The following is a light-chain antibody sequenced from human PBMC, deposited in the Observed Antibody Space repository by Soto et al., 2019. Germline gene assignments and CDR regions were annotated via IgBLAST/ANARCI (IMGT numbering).Light chain of an antibody. CDR3: QQYKSYPT. J-gene: IGKJ2*01. CDR2: DAS. Sequence: DIQLTQSPPTLSASVGDRVTLTCRASQSMSTWLAWYQQKPGKAPKLLISDASSLESGVPPRFSGSGSGTEFRPAISGLQPDDFATYYCQQYKSYPTFGQGTALEIK. CDR1: QSMSTW. V-gene: IGKV1-5*01.